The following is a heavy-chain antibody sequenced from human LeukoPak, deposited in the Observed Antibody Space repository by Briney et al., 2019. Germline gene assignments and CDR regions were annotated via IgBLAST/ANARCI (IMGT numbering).Heavy chain of an antibody. CDR1: GFTFSSYA. D-gene: IGHD6-6*01. CDR2: ISYDGSNK. CDR3: ARVGAARPSYYYYYMDV. V-gene: IGHV3-30*04. J-gene: IGHJ6*03. Sequence: GGSLRLSCAASGFTFSSYAMHWVRQAPGKGPKWVAVISYDGSNKYYADSVKGRFTISRDNSKNTLYLQMNSLRAEDTAVYYCARVGAARPSYYYYYMDVWGKGTTVTVSS.